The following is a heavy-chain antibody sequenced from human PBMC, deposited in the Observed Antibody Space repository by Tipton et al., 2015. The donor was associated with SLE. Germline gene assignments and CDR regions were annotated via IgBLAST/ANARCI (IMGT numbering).Heavy chain of an antibody. CDR1: GFTLSGYW. CDR2: IVVDGDRT. D-gene: IGHD3-10*01. J-gene: IGHJ5*01. Sequence: SLRLSCAASGFTLSGYWIHWVRQAPGKGLEWVSRIVVDGDRTDYADSVKGRFTVSGDSARNTLYLQMNSLRAEDTAVYYCVRAQGITLLQGIIFDFWGQGTLVTVSS. V-gene: IGHV3-74*01. CDR3: VRAQGITLLQGIIFDF.